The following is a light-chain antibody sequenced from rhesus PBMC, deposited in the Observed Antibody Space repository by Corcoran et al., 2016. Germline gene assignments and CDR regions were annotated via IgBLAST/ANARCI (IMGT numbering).Light chain of an antibody. CDR1: QGISSY. J-gene: IGKJ2*01. CDR2: YAN. CDR3: QQGNSNPHS. V-gene: IGKV1-32*02. Sequence: DIQMSQSPSSLSASVGDRVTITCRASQGISSYLNWYQQKPGKAPKLLIYYANSLASGVPSRFIGSGAVTDFTIHISSLQHEDFATYYCQQGNSNPHSFGQGTKVEIK.